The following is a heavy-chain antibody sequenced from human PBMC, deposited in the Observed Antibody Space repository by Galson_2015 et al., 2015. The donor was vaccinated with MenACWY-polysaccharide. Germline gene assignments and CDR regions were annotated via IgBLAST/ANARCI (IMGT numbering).Heavy chain of an antibody. J-gene: IGHJ4*02. V-gene: IGHV1-18*01. CDR2: ISAYNGNK. CDR3: AKIPTVGATYFDY. CDR1: GYTFTDFG. D-gene: IGHD1-26*01. Sequence: SVKVSCKASGYTFTDFGISWVRQAPGQGLEWLGWISAYNGNKNYAQKLQGRVAMTTDTSTSTAYMELRSLRSDDTAVYYCAKIPTVGATYFDYWGQGTLVT.